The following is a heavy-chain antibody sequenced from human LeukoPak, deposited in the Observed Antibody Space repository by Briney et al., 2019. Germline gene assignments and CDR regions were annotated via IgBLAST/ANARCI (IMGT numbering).Heavy chain of an antibody. D-gene: IGHD1-14*01. CDR2: IKRKSDGGKT. CDR1: GLTFSNAW. V-gene: IGHV3-15*01. Sequence: GGSLRLSCAASGLTFSNAWMSWVRQVPGKGLEWVGCIKRKSDGGKTDYAAPVKGRFTISRDDSKNTLYLQMNSLKSENTAVYYCTTELDVRPNHYWGQGTLVTVSS. CDR3: TTELDVRPNHY. J-gene: IGHJ4*02.